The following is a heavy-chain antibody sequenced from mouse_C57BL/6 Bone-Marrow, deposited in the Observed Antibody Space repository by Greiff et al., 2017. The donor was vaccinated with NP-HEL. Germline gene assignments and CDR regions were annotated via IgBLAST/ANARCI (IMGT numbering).Heavy chain of an antibody. CDR1: GFTFSDYY. V-gene: IGHV5-16*01. CDR2: INYDGSST. Sequence: EVMLVESEGGLVQPGSSMKLSCTASGFTFSDYYMAWVRQVPEKGLEWVANINYDGSSTYYLDSLKSRFIISRDNAKNILYLQMSSLKSEDTATYYCARVRAWFAYWGQGTLVTVSA. J-gene: IGHJ3*01. D-gene: IGHD2-14*01. CDR3: ARVRAWFAY.